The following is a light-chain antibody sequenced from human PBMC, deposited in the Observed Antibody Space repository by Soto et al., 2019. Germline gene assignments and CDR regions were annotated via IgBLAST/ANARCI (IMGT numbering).Light chain of an antibody. CDR3: QQYNNWPRT. CDR1: QSVSSN. Sequence: EVLMTPSPATLSVSPGERVTLSCRASQSVSSNLAWYQQKPGQAPGLLIYGASTRATGTPARFSGFGSGTDFILTISSLQSEDLAVYYCQQYNNWPRTFGQGTKVDI. CDR2: GAS. V-gene: IGKV3-15*01. J-gene: IGKJ1*01.